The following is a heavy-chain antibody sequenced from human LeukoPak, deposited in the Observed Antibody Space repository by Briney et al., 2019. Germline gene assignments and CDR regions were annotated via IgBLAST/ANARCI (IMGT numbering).Heavy chain of an antibody. J-gene: IGHJ4*02. CDR2: FDPEDGET. V-gene: IGHV1-24*01. CDR3: ARGDADGYNK. D-gene: IGHD5-24*01. CDR1: GYTLTELS. Sequence: ASVKVSCKVSGYTLTELSMHWVRQAPGKGLEWMGGFDPEDGETIYAQKFQGRVTMTRDMSTSTVYMELSSLRSEDTAVYYCARGDADGYNKWGQGTLVTVSS.